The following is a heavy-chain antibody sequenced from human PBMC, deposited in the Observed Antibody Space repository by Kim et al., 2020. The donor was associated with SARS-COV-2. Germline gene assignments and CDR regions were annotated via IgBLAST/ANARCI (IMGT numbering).Heavy chain of an antibody. CDR1: GGSISSGGYY. J-gene: IGHJ5*02. CDR3: ARAWDGGSGSSNWFDP. V-gene: IGHV4-31*03. CDR2: IYYSGST. D-gene: IGHD3-10*01. Sequence: SETLSLTCTVSGGSISSGGYYWSWIRQHPGKGLEWIGYIYYSGSTYYNPSLKSRVTISVDTSKNQFSLKLSSVTAADTAVYYCARAWDGGSGSSNWFDPWGQGTLVTVSS.